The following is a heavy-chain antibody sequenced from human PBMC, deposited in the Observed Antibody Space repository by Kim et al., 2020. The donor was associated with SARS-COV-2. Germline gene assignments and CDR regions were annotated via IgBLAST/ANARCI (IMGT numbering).Heavy chain of an antibody. CDR2: ISSSGGTI. CDR1: RITLSNYE. CDR3: AGTRYFSYGVCYTKGYFDY. Sequence: GGSLRLSCAASRITLSNYETNWVRQAPGKGLEWVSYISSSGGTIYYADSVKGRFIISRDNAKNSLYLQMNSLRAEDTAVYYCAGTRYFSYGVCYTKGYFDYWGQGTLVTVSS. V-gene: IGHV3-48*03. D-gene: IGHD2-8*01. J-gene: IGHJ4*02.